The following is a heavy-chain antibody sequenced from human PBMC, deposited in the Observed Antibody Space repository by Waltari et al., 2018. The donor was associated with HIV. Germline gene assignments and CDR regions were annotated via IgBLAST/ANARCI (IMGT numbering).Heavy chain of an antibody. CDR1: GYSFPSHW. J-gene: IGHJ4*02. CDR3: ARLHEAEWELVADY. D-gene: IGHD1-26*01. CDR2: HYPGDSES. V-gene: IGHV5-51*01. Sequence: EVHLVQSGAEAKKPGESLKISCKGSGYSFPSHWIVWVRQMPGKGLEWMGIHYPGDSESKYSPSSQGRVTMSADNSISTAYLQWRSLRASDTAMYYCARLHEAEWELVADYWGQGTLVTVSS.